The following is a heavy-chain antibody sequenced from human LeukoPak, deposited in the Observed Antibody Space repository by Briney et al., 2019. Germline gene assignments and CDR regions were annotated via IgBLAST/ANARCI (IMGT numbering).Heavy chain of an antibody. D-gene: IGHD6-13*01. J-gene: IGHJ4*02. CDR3: ARGLRREQQLLRAFDY. CDR1: GYTFTNYD. V-gene: IGHV1-8*01. Sequence: ASVRVSCKATGYTFTNYDINWVRQASGQGLEWMGWMNPNSGNTGSAQKFQGRVTMTSNTSISTAYMELSSLRSEDTAVYYCARGLRREQQLLRAFDYWGQGTPVTVSS. CDR2: MNPNSGNT.